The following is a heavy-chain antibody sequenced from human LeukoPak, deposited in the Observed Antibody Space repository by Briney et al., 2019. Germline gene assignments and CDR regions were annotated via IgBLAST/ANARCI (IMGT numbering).Heavy chain of an antibody. CDR3: ARAKQPSTIFGVVRDPYYFDY. CDR1: GFTFSSYW. CDR2: IKQDGSEK. J-gene: IGHJ4*02. D-gene: IGHD3-3*01. V-gene: IGHV3-7*01. Sequence: GGSLRLSCAASGFTFSSYWMSWVRQAPGKGLEWVANIKQDGSEKYYVDSVKGRFTISRDNAKNSLYLQMNSLRAEDTAVYYCARAKQPSTIFGVVRDPYYFDYWGQGTLVTVSS.